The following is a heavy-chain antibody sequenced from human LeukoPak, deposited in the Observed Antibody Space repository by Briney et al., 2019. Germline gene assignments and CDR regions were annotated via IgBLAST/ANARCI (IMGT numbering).Heavy chain of an antibody. CDR1: GGSISTYY. CDR3: ARREYSGYVGMGV. Sequence: SETLSLTCTVSGGSISTYYWSWIRQPPGTGLEWVGYMYYSGSTNYNPSLKSRVTISVDTSKNQFSLKLSSVTAADTAVYYCARREYSGYVGMGVWGQGATVTVSS. CDR2: MYYSGST. D-gene: IGHD5-12*01. J-gene: IGHJ6*02. V-gene: IGHV4-59*01.